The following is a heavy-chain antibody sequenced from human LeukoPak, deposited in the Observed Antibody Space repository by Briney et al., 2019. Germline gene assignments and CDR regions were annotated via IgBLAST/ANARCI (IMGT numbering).Heavy chain of an antibody. CDR1: GFTFSTYC. D-gene: IGHD5-12*01. Sequence: GGSLRLSCAASGFTFSTYCMNWVRQAPGKGLEWVSVIYSGGSTYYADSVKGRFTISRDNSKNTLYLQMNSLRAEDTAVYYCARVRYSGAFDIWGQGTMVTVSS. V-gene: IGHV3-66*01. CDR3: ARVRYSGAFDI. CDR2: IYSGGST. J-gene: IGHJ3*02.